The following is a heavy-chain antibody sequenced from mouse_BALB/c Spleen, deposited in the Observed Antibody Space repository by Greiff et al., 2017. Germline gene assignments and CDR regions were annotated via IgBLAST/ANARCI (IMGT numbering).Heavy chain of an antibody. CDR1: GFSLTSYG. CDR3: ARAITTVVAPMDY. D-gene: IGHD1-1*01. J-gene: IGHJ4*01. Sequence: VKLQESGPGLVAPSQSLSITCTVSGFSLTSYGVHWVRQPPGKGLEWLGVIWAGGSTNYNSALMSRLSISKDNSKSQVFLKMNSLQTDDTAMYYCARAITTVVAPMDYWGQGTSVTVSS. V-gene: IGHV2-9*02. CDR2: IWAGGST.